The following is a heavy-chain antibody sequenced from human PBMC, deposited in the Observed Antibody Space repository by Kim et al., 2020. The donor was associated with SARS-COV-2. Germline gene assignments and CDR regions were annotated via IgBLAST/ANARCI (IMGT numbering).Heavy chain of an antibody. D-gene: IGHD3-10*01. CDR2: IGTAGDT. CDR1: GFTFSSYD. Sequence: GGSLRLSCAASGFTFSSYDMHWVRQATGKGLEWVSAIGTAGDTYYPGSVKGRFTISRENAKNSLYLQMNSLRAGDTAVYYCARYPTFGELGYFDLWGRGTLVTVSS. J-gene: IGHJ2*01. V-gene: IGHV3-13*01. CDR3: ARYPTFGELGYFDL.